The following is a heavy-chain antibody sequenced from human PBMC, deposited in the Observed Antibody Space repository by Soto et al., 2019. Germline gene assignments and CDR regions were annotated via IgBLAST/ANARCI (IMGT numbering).Heavy chain of an antibody. D-gene: IGHD6-19*01. CDR2: MNPNSGNT. CDR3: ARGRYSSGWYYYYGMDV. J-gene: IGHJ6*02. V-gene: IGHV1-8*01. Sequence: ASVKVSCKASGYTFTSYDINWVRQATGQGLEWMGWMNPNSGNTGYAQKFQGRVTMTRNTSISTAYMELSSLRSEDTAVYYCARGRYSSGWYYYYGMDVWGQGTTVTVSS. CDR1: GYTFTSYD.